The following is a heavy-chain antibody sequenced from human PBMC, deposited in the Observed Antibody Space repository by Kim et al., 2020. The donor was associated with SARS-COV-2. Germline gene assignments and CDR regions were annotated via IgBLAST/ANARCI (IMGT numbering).Heavy chain of an antibody. V-gene: IGHV5-51*01. CDR3: ARAPDWNDGGGFDY. Sequence: PSFQGQVTISADKSISTAYLQWSSLKASDTAMYYCARAPDWNDGGGFDYWGQGTLVTVSS. D-gene: IGHD1-1*01. J-gene: IGHJ4*02.